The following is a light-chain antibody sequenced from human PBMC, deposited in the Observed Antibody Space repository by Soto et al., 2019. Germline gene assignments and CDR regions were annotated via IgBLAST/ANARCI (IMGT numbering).Light chain of an antibody. CDR3: MHALQTPWT. V-gene: IGKV2-28*01. CDR1: QSLLHSNGYNY. CDR2: LGS. Sequence: DIVMTQSPLSLPVTPGEPASISCRSSQSLLHSNGYNYLDWYLQKPGQSPQLLIYLGSDRSSGVPDRFSGSGSCTDFTLNISRVEAEDVGVYYCMHALQTPWTFGQGTKVEIK. J-gene: IGKJ1*01.